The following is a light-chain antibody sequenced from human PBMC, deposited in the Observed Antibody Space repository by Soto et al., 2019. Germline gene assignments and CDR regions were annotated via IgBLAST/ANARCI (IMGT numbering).Light chain of an antibody. J-gene: IGKJ4*01. Sequence: EIVLTQSPGTLALSPGERVTLSCRASQSVTYRYLAWYQQKPGQAPRLLIYDASNRATGIPARFSGSGSGTDFTLTISSLEPEDFAVYYCQQRSKWVTFGRGTKVDI. CDR1: QSVTYRY. CDR2: DAS. V-gene: IGKV3-11*01. CDR3: QQRSKWVT.